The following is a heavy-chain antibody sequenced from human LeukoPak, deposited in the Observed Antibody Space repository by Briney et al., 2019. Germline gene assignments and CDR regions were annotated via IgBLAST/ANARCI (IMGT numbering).Heavy chain of an antibody. Sequence: ASVKVSCKASGGTFSSYAISWVRQAPGQGLEWMGGIIPIFGTANYAQKFQGRVTITTDESTSTAYMELSSLRSEDTAVYYCARAGYSNYNWFDPWSQGTLVTVSS. CDR3: ARAGYSNYNWFDP. V-gene: IGHV1-69*05. D-gene: IGHD4-11*01. J-gene: IGHJ5*02. CDR2: IIPIFGTA. CDR1: GGTFSSYA.